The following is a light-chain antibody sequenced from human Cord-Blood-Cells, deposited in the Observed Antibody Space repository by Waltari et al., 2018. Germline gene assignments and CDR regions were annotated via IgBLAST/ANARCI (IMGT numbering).Light chain of an antibody. V-gene: IGKV1-39*01. J-gene: IGKJ4*01. CDR2: AAS. CDR1: QSISSY. CDR3: QQSYSTPLT. Sequence: DIQMTQSPSSLSVSVGDRVTITCRASQSISSYLNWYQQKPGKAPKLLIYAASSLQSGVPSRFSGSGSGTDFTLTISSLQPEDFATYYCQQSYSTPLTLGGGTKVEIK.